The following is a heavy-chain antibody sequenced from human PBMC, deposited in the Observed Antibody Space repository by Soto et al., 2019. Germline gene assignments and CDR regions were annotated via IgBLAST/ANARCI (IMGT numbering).Heavy chain of an antibody. V-gene: IGHV3-7*01. D-gene: IGHD3-10*01. CDR3: ARVRRAYYYGSGKNYYYYMDV. Sequence: GSLRLSCAASGFTFSSYWMSWVRQAPGKGLEWVANIKQDGSEKYYVDSVKGRFTISRDNAKNSLYLQMNSLRAEDTAVYYCARVRRAYYYGSGKNYYYYMDVWGKGTTVTVSS. J-gene: IGHJ6*03. CDR2: IKQDGSEK. CDR1: GFTFSSYW.